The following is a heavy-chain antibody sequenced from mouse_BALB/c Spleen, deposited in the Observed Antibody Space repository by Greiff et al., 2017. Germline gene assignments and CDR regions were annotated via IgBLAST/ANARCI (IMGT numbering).Heavy chain of an antibody. CDR2: ISSGSSTI. Sequence: EVQGVESGGGLVQPGGSRKLSCAASGFTFSSFGMHWVRQAPEKGLEWVAYISSGSSTIYYADTVKGRFTISRDNPKNTLFLQMTSLRSEDTAMYSCARSNDYGSSYYFDDWGEGTTLTVSS. CDR1: GFTFSSFG. V-gene: IGHV5-17*02. J-gene: IGHJ2*01. CDR3: ARSNDYGSSYYFDD. D-gene: IGHD1-1*01.